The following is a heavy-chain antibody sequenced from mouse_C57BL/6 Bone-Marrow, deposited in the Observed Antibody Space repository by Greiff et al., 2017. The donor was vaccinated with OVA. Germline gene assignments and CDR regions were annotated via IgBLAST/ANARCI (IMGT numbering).Heavy chain of an antibody. CDR1: GYSITSGYY. V-gene: IGHV3-6*01. CDR2: ISYDGSN. J-gene: IGHJ4*01. Sequence: ESGPGLVKPSQSLSLTCSVTGYSITSGYYWYWIRQFPGNQLEWMGYISYDGSNNYNPSLNNRISITRDTSKNQLFLKLKSVTTEDTATYYCARDDYDYDGYAMDVWGQGTSVTVSS. D-gene: IGHD2-4*01. CDR3: ARDDYDYDGYAMDV.